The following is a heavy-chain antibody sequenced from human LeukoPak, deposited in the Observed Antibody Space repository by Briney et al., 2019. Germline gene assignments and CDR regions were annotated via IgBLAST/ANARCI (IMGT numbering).Heavy chain of an antibody. D-gene: IGHD6-6*01. V-gene: IGHV1-8*03. CDR2: MNPNSGNT. CDR1: GYTFTSYD. Sequence: ASVKVSCKASGYTFTSYDINWVRQGTGQGLEWMGWMNPNSGNTGYAQKFKGGVTITRNTSISTAYMELSSLRSEDTAVYYCARGRPAIIAARRGRWFDPWGQGTLVTVSS. J-gene: IGHJ5*02. CDR3: ARGRPAIIAARRGRWFDP.